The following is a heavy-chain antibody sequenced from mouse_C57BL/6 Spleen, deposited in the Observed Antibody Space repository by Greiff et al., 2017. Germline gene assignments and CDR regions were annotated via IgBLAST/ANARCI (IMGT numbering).Heavy chain of an antibody. Sequence: VQLQQSGPGLVAPSQSLSITCTVSGFSLTSYAISWVRQPPGKGLEWLGVIWTGGGTNYNSALKSRLSISKDNSKSQVFLKMNSLQTDDTARYYWARGGDYGYDGAFDYWGQGTTLTVSS. CDR3: ARGGDYGYDGAFDY. CDR1: GFSLTSYA. CDR2: IWTGGGT. J-gene: IGHJ2*01. D-gene: IGHD2-2*01. V-gene: IGHV2-9-1*01.